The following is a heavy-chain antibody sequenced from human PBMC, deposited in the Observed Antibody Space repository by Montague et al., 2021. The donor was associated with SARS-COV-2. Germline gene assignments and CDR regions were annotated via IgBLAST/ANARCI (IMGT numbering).Heavy chain of an antibody. J-gene: IGHJ3*02. CDR2: IYDSGST. V-gene: IGHV4-39*02. D-gene: IGHD5-12*01. CDR3: ARRGRKLLPVATTIGGFDI. Sequence: SETLSLTCTVSGGSISSSNYYWDWIRQPPGKGLEWIGSIYDSGSTYYNPSLKSRVTISVDTSKNHFSLKLSSVTAADTAVYYCARRGRKLLPVATTIGGFDIWGQGTMVTV. CDR1: GGSISSSNYY.